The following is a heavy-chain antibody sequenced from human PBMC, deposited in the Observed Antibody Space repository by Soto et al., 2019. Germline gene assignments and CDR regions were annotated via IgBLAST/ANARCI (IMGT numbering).Heavy chain of an antibody. Sequence: QLQLQESGSGLVKPSQTLSLTCAVSGGSISSGGYSWSWIRQPPGKGLEWIGYIYHSGSTYYNPSLKSRVTISVDRSKNQFSLKLSSVTAADTAVYYCARARVYYYDSSGYSLGAFDIWGQGTMVTVSS. V-gene: IGHV4-30-2*01. CDR3: ARARVYYYDSSGYSLGAFDI. CDR1: GGSISSGGYS. CDR2: IYHSGST. J-gene: IGHJ3*02. D-gene: IGHD3-22*01.